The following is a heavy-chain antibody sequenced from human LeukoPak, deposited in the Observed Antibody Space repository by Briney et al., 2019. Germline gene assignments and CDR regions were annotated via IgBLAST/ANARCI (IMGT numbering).Heavy chain of an antibody. CDR3: GRGLEGGKWLDY. CDR2: INPNNGAT. Sequence: ASVKVSCKASGDTFTGSYMHWVRQAPGQGLEWMGWINPNNGATNYGQKFQGRVTMTWDTSISTAYIELTRLTSDDAAVYFCGRGLEGGKWLDYWGQGALVTVSS. J-gene: IGHJ4*02. D-gene: IGHD3-22*01. V-gene: IGHV1-2*02. CDR1: GDTFTGSY.